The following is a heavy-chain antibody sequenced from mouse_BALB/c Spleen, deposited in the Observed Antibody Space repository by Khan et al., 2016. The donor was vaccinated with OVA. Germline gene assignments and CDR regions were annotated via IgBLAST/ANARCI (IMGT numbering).Heavy chain of an antibody. V-gene: IGHV14-3*02. D-gene: IGHD2-10*01. J-gene: IGHJ3*01. CDR3: IRGAYSGLFAY. CDR2: IDPANGDV. Sequence: VQLKQSGADFVKPGASVQLSCTASGFNIKDTYMHWISQRPQQGLVWIGRIDPANGDVRYDPKFQDKATIAADASSNTAYLQLSSLTSDDTAVXYCIRGAYSGLFAYWGQGTLVTVSA. CDR1: GFNIKDTY.